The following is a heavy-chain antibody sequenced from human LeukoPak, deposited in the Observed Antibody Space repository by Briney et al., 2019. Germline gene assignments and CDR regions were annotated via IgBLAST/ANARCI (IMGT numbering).Heavy chain of an antibody. CDR2: IYYSGST. CDR1: GGSISSYY. J-gene: IGHJ4*02. D-gene: IGHD4-17*01. V-gene: IGHV4-59*08. CDR3: ARHTTAHDY. Sequence: SETLSLTCTVSGGSISSYYWSWLRQPPGKELEWIGYIYYSGSTNYNPSLKSRVTISVDTSKNQFSLKLSSVTAADTAVYYCARHTTAHDYWGQGTLVTVSS.